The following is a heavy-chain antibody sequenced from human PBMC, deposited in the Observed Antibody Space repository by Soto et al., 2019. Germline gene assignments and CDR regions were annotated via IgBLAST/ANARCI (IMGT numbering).Heavy chain of an antibody. D-gene: IGHD5-18*01. CDR1: GGSASSGSYY. V-gene: IGHV4-61*01. J-gene: IGHJ4*02. Sequence: PSETLSLTCTVSGGSASSGSYYWSWIRQPPGKGLEWIGYIYYSGSTNYNPSLKSRVTISVDTSKNQFSLKLSSVTAADTAVYYCARDKASGYSYGWFDYWGQGTLVTVSS. CDR2: IYYSGST. CDR3: ARDKASGYSYGWFDY.